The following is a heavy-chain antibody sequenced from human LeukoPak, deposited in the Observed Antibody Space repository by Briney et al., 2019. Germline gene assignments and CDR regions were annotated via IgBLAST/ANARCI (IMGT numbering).Heavy chain of an antibody. CDR3: ARDLGYGDPGVAYYFDY. CDR2: INPSGGST. D-gene: IGHD4-17*01. Sequence: GASVKVSCKASGGTFSGYAISWVRQAPGQGLEWMGIINPSGGSTSYAQKFQGRVTMTRDTSTSTVYMELSSLRSEDTAVYYCARDLGYGDPGVAYYFDYWGQGTLVTVSS. CDR1: GGTFSGYA. J-gene: IGHJ4*02. V-gene: IGHV1-46*01.